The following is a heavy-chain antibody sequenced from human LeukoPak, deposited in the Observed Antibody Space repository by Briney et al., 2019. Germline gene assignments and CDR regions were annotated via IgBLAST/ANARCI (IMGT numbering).Heavy chain of an antibody. V-gene: IGHV3-23*01. CDR1: GFTFSSYA. J-gene: IGHJ5*02. D-gene: IGHD2-2*01. CDR2: ISGSGGST. CDR3: AKVYHFWAVVVVPAALRRGDWFDP. Sequence: GGSLRLSCAASGFTFSSYAMSWVRQAPGKGLEWVSAISGSGGSTYYADSVKGRFTISRDNSKNTLYLQMNSLRAEDTAVYYCAKVYHFWAVVVVPAALRRGDWFDPWGQGTLVTVSS.